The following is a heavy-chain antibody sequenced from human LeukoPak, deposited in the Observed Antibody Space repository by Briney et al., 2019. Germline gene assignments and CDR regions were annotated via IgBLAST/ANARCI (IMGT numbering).Heavy chain of an antibody. D-gene: IGHD5-18*01. V-gene: IGHV3-7*03. J-gene: IGHJ6*02. CDR1: GFTFSSYW. CDR2: IKQDGSEK. Sequence: PGGSLRLSCAASGFTFSSYWMSWVRQAPGKGLEWVANIKQDGSEKYYVDSVKGRFTISRDNAKNSLYLQMNSLRAEDTAVYYCTRGPTQQWLYYGMDVWGQGTTVTVSS. CDR3: TRGPTQQWLYYGMDV.